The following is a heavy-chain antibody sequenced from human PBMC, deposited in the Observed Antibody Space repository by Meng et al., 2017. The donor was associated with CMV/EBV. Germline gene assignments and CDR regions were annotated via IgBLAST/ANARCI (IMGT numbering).Heavy chain of an antibody. V-gene: IGHV3-48*04. CDR3: ASDGGGSSWYGGWFDP. Sequence: GESLKISCAASGFTFSSYSMNWVRQAPGKGLEWVSYISSSSSTIYYADSVKGRFTISRDNAKNSLYLQMNSLRAEDTAVYYCASDGGGSSWYGGWFDPWGQGTLVTVSS. D-gene: IGHD6-13*01. J-gene: IGHJ5*02. CDR1: GFTFSSYS. CDR2: ISSSSSTI.